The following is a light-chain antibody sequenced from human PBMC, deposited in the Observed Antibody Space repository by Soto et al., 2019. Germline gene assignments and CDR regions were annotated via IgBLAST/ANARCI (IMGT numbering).Light chain of an antibody. CDR1: QSVSSN. J-gene: IGKJ2*02. Sequence: EIVMTQSPATLSVSPGERATLSCRASQSVSSNLAWYQQKPGQAPRLLFYGASTRATGIPARFSGSGSGTEFTLTISSLQSEDFAVYYCQQYNNWPPWTFGQGTKLEIK. CDR3: QQYNNWPPWT. V-gene: IGKV3-15*01. CDR2: GAS.